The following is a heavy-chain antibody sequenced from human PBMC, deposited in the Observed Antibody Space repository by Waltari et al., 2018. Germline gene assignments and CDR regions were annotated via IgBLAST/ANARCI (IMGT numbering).Heavy chain of an antibody. Sequence: QVQLQESGPGLAKASQTLSLTCDVYGGSISTLNFYCSWIRQPAGKGLEWIGRIYRSGVTDYNPSLRGRATMFLDMSKNQFSLTVDSLIAADTAVYYCAVSPDTATSRAAFHFWGPGTTVSVSS. V-gene: IGHV4-61*02. CDR3: AVSPDTATSRAAFHF. CDR2: IYRSGVT. D-gene: IGHD5-18*01. CDR1: GGSISTLNFY. J-gene: IGHJ6*02.